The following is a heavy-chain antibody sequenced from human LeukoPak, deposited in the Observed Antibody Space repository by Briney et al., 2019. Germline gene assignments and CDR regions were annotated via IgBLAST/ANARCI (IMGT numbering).Heavy chain of an antibody. V-gene: IGHV3-23*01. Sequence: GGSLRLSCAAPGFTFSSYAMSWVRQAPGKGLEWVSAISGSGGSTYYADSVKGRFTISRDNSKNTLYLQMNSLRAEDTAVYYCAKDISVTWKNYFDYWGQGTLVTVSS. CDR1: GFTFSSYA. CDR2: ISGSGGST. D-gene: IGHD4-4*01. J-gene: IGHJ4*02. CDR3: AKDISVTWKNYFDY.